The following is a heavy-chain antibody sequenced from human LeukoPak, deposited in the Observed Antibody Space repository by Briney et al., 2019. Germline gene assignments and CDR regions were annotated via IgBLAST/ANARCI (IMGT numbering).Heavy chain of an antibody. Sequence: ASVKVSCKASGYTFTSYDINWVRQATGQGLEWMGWMNPNSGNTGYAQKLQGRVTMTTDTSTSTAYMELRSLRSDDTAVYYCARDFQTYYYYGMDVWGQGTTVTVSS. CDR3: ARDFQTYYYYGMDV. CDR1: GYTFTSYD. CDR2: MNPNSGNT. V-gene: IGHV1-8*01. D-gene: IGHD3-3*01. J-gene: IGHJ6*02.